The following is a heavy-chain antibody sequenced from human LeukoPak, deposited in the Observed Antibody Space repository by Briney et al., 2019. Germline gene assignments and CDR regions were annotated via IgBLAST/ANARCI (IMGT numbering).Heavy chain of an antibody. J-gene: IGHJ4*02. Sequence: PSETLSLTCAVYGGSFSANFWTWIRQPPGKGLEWIWYVYYSGSTNSNPSLKSRITISVDMSKNQFSLKLTSVTAADTAVYYCARVPPYCSSGSCYFDYWGQGTLVTVSS. V-gene: IGHV4-59*01. D-gene: IGHD2-15*01. CDR1: GGSFSANF. CDR2: VYYSGST. CDR3: ARVPPYCSSGSCYFDY.